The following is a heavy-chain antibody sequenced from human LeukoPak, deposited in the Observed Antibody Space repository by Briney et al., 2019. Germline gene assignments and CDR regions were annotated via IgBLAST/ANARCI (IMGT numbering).Heavy chain of an antibody. Sequence: GASVKVSCKASGFTFTSSAVQWVRQARGQRLEWIGWIVVGSGNTNYAQKLQGRVTMTTDTSTSTAYMELRSLRSDDTAVYYCARERVSAPDYWGQGTLVTVSS. CDR3: ARERVSAPDY. CDR1: GFTFTSSA. J-gene: IGHJ4*02. CDR2: IVVGSGNT. V-gene: IGHV1-58*01. D-gene: IGHD2-15*01.